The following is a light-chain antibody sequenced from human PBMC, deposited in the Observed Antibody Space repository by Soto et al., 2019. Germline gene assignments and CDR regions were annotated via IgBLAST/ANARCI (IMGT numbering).Light chain of an antibody. Sequence: QSVLTQPPSVSAAPGQKVTISCSGSSSNIGSNYVSWYQQLPGTAPKLLIYDNNKRPSGIPDRFSGSNSGTSATLGITGLQTGDEADYYCGTWDSSLSAVVFGGGTKLTVL. CDR2: DNN. CDR3: GTWDSSLSAVV. V-gene: IGLV1-51*01. J-gene: IGLJ2*01. CDR1: SSNIGSNY.